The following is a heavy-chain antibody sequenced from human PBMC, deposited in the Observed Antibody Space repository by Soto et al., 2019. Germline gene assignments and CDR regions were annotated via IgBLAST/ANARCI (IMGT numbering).Heavy chain of an antibody. Sequence: EVQLVESGGGLVQPGGXLRLSCAASGFTVSGNYVTWVRQAPGKGLEWVSVIYTDDNIYYADSVTGRFTISRDNSKNTFYLQMNRLRVEDTAVYYCATELIAKYGMDVWGQGTTVTVSS. D-gene: IGHD2-21*01. CDR3: ATELIAKYGMDV. J-gene: IGHJ6*02. V-gene: IGHV3-53*01. CDR2: IYTDDNI. CDR1: GFTVSGNY.